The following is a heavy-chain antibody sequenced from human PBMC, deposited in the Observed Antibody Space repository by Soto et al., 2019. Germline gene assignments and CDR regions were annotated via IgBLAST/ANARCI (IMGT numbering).Heavy chain of an antibody. CDR1: GVSISSNTW. CDR2: IYHCGSN. D-gene: IGHD3-3*01. Sequence: QVQLQESGPGLVKPSAPLSLTCAVSGVSISSNTWWSWVRQPPGKGLEWLWAIYHCGSNHYNPSLKRRVTRSVDKSTNQFALKLSSMTAADTVGYYCATLKTYPIFGPYTGFDPWGQGTLVTVSS. V-gene: IGHV4-4*02. J-gene: IGHJ5*02. CDR3: ATLKTYPIFGPYTGFDP.